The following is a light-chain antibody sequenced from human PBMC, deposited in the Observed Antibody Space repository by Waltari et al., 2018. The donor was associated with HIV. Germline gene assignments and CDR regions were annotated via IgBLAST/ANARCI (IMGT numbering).Light chain of an antibody. CDR3: QQYNRYPS. J-gene: IGKJ4*01. CDR1: QGIGGW. V-gene: IGKV1D-16*01. CDR2: AAS. Sequence: DIQMTQSPSSLSASVGGRVTLSCRASQGIGGWVAWYQQKPGKAPKPLIYAASRLQNGGPSRFSASGFGTEFSLTIRNLQPEDFATYFCQQYNRYPSFGGGTKVEMK.